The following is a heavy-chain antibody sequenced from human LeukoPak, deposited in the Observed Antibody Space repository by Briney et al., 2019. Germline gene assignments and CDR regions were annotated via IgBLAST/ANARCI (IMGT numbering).Heavy chain of an antibody. CDR1: GFSFSSYA. Sequence: PGGSLRLSCAASGFSFSSYAMTWARQAPVKGLEWVSAISGDGTRTYYADFVKGRFTISRDNSKNTLYLEMSSLRVEDTAIYYCAKWPEGAMDYFDYWGQGTLVTVYS. CDR2: ISGDGTRT. CDR3: AKWPEGAMDYFDY. J-gene: IGHJ4*02. D-gene: IGHD3-16*01. V-gene: IGHV3-23*01.